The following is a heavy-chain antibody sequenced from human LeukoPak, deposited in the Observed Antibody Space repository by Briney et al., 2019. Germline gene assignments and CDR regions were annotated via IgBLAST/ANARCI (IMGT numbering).Heavy chain of an antibody. Sequence: SETLSLTCTVSGGSISSYYWSWIRQPAGKGLEWIGRIYTSGSTNYNPSLKSRVTISVDKSKNQFSLKLSSVTAADTAVYYCVRDGGYCSSTSCYVGDWFDPWGQGTLVTVSS. CDR3: VRDGGYCSSTSCYVGDWFDP. V-gene: IGHV4-4*07. CDR1: GGSISSYY. D-gene: IGHD2-2*01. CDR2: IYTSGST. J-gene: IGHJ5*02.